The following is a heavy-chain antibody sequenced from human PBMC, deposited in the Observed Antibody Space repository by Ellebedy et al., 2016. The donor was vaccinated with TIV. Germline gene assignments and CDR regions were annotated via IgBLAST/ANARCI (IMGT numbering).Heavy chain of an antibody. CDR1: GFTFSSYS. CDR3: WREDRSSGRAGVGQI. Sequence: GESLKISCSASGFTFSSYSMNWVRQAPGKGLEWISYISNGGSIVNYADSVQGRFTISRDDAKNSLYLQMTSLRAEDAAVYYCWREDRSSGRAGVGQIWGQGTMVTVSS. J-gene: IGHJ3*02. D-gene: IGHD7-27*01. CDR2: ISNGGSIV. V-gene: IGHV3-48*04.